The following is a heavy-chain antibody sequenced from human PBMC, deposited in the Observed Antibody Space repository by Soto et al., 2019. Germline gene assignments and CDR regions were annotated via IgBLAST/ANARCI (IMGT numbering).Heavy chain of an antibody. CDR3: AAAQTGDTAMAQGY. J-gene: IGHJ4*02. Sequence: QVQLVESGGGVVQPGRSLRLSCAASGFTFSSYAMHWVRQAPGKGLEWVAVISYDGSNKYYAHSVKGRFTISRDNSKNTMYLQMNSLRAEDTAVYYCAAAQTGDTAMAQGYWGEGTLVTVS. CDR1: GFTFSSYA. D-gene: IGHD5-18*01. V-gene: IGHV3-30-3*01. CDR2: ISYDGSNK.